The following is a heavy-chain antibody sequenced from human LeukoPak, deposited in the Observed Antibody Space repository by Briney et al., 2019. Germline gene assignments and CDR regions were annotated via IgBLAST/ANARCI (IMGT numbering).Heavy chain of an antibody. J-gene: IGHJ4*02. D-gene: IGHD3-22*01. CDR2: IYFSGGT. Sequence: PSETLSLTCTVSGGSISSYYWSWIRHHPGKGLEWIGYIYFSGGTYYNPSLKSRVTISVDTSKNQFTLQLSSVTAADTAVYYCARVGYGAILDYWGQGTLVTVSS. CDR1: GGSISSYY. V-gene: IGHV4-59*06. CDR3: ARVGYGAILDY.